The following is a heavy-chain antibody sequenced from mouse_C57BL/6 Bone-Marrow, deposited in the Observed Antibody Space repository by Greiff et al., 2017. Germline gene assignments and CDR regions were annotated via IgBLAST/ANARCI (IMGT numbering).Heavy chain of an antibody. CDR1: GYAFSRYW. Sequence: QVPLQQSGAELVKPGASVKISCKASGYAFSRYWLNWVKPRPGKGLEWIGQIYPGDGDTTYYGKIKGKATLTADPSSSTAYMQLSSLTSEDSAVYFCARSRLLPYFDYWGQGTTLTVSS. J-gene: IGHJ2*01. CDR2: IYPGDGDT. D-gene: IGHD2-10*01. V-gene: IGHV1-80*01. CDR3: ARSRLLPYFDY.